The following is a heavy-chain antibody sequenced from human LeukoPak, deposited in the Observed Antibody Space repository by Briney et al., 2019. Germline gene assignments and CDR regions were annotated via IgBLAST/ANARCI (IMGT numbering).Heavy chain of an antibody. CDR2: IDQNGNEK. CDR1: GFTVTTYW. Sequence: GGSLRLSCVASGFTVTTYWMRWVRQAPGKGLEWVANIDQNGNEKYYVDSVKGRFTISRDNAKNSLYLQMNSLRVEDTAMYFCARGGNQFDPWGQGTLVTVSS. J-gene: IGHJ5*02. CDR3: ARGGNQFDP. V-gene: IGHV3-7*05.